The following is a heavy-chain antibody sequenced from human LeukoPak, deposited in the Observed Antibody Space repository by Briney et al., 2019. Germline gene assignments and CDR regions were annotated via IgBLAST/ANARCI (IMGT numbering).Heavy chain of an antibody. D-gene: IGHD3-10*01. CDR3: ARDGKGGRGSGPYYYYMDV. CDR1: GGSISTSNYY. CDR2: IFHSGST. J-gene: IGHJ6*03. V-gene: IGHV4-39*07. Sequence: SETLSLTCTVSGGSISTSNYYWGWIRQPPGKGLEWIGSIFHSGSTNYNPSLKSRVTMSVDTSKNQFSLKLSSVTAADTAVYYCARDGKGGRGSGPYYYYMDVWGKGTTVTISS.